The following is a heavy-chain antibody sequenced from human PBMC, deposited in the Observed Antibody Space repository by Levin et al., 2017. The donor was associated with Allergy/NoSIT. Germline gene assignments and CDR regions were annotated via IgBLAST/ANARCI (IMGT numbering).Heavy chain of an antibody. CDR2: ISGSGGST. CDR3: AKIVGAAAGDY. J-gene: IGHJ4*02. D-gene: IGHD6-13*01. V-gene: IGHV3-23*01. CDR1: GFTFSTYA. Sequence: HAGGSLRLSCAASGFTFSTYAMSWVRQAPGKGLEWVSAISGSGGSTYYADSVKGRFTISRDNSKNTLYLQMNSLRAEDTAEYYCAKIVGAAAGDYWGQGTLVTVSS.